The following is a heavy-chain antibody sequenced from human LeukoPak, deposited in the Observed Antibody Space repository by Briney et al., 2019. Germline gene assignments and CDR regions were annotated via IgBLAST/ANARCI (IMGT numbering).Heavy chain of an antibody. Sequence: GGSLRLSCAASGFTFSSYGMHWVRQAPGKGLEWVAFIRYDGSNKYYADSVKGRFTISRDNSKNTLYLQMNSLRAEDTAVYYCAKFGNVGADGFDYWGQGTLVTVSS. CDR3: AKFGNVGADGFDY. CDR1: GFTFSSYG. D-gene: IGHD1-26*01. CDR2: IRYDGSNK. J-gene: IGHJ4*02. V-gene: IGHV3-30*02.